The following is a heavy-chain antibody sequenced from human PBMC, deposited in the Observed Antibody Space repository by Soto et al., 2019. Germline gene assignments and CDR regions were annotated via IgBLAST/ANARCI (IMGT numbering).Heavy chain of an antibody. CDR1: RGSISSYY. J-gene: IGHJ6*02. CDR2: IYYSGST. CDR3: ARLPIAVVPTAIRSHYYYGIEL. V-gene: IGHV4-59*01. D-gene: IGHD2-2*02. Sequence: SETLSLTCTVSRGSISSYYWSWIRQPPGKGLEWIGYIYYSGSTNYNPSLKSRVTISVDTSKNQFSLKLSSVTAADTAVYYCARLPIAVVPTAIRSHYYYGIELWGEGITVTVCS.